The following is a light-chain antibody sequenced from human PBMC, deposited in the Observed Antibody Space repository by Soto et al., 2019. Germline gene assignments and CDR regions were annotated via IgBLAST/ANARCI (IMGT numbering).Light chain of an antibody. Sequence: QSALTQPPSASGSPGQSVTISCTGTSRDVGGHDYVSWYQQHPGKAPKLIIYELSKRPSGVPDRFSGSKSGNTASLTVSGLPAEDEADYYCSSYVTGNSLIFGGGTKLTVL. V-gene: IGLV2-8*01. J-gene: IGLJ2*01. CDR3: SSYVTGNSLI. CDR2: ELS. CDR1: SRDVGGHDY.